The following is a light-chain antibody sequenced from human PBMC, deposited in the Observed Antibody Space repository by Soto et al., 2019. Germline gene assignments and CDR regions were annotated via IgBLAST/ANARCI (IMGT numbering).Light chain of an antibody. Sequence: QSALTQPASVSGSPGQSITISCTETSSDVGGYNLVSWYQQHPGKAPKLMIYEGSKRPSGVSNRFSGSKSGNTASLTISGLQAEDEADYYCCSSAGSGPLVFGGGTKVTVL. J-gene: IGLJ3*02. V-gene: IGLV2-23*01. CDR3: CSSAGSGPLV. CDR1: SSDVGGYNL. CDR2: EGS.